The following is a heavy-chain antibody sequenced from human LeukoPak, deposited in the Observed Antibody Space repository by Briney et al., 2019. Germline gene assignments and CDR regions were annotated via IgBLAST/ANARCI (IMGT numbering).Heavy chain of an antibody. CDR1: GFTFSSYA. Sequence: GGSLRLSCAASGFTFSSYAMSWVRQAPGKGLEWVSAISGSGGSTYYADSVKGRFTISRDNSKNTLYLQMNSLRAEDTAVYYCAKDFAQQLVGGYFDYWGQGTLVTVSS. CDR2: ISGSGGST. D-gene: IGHD6-13*01. V-gene: IGHV3-23*01. J-gene: IGHJ4*02. CDR3: AKDFAQQLVGGYFDY.